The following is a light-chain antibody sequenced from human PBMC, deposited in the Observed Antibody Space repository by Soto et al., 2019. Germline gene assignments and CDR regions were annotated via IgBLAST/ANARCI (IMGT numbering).Light chain of an antibody. J-gene: IGKJ2*01. CDR1: HRLDTY. CDR3: QQYFSYPYT. V-gene: IGKV1-8*01. CDR2: GAS. Sequence: IRMTQSPSSLSASIGDRVTFTCRASHRLDTYLAWYQQKPGKAPKLLIYGASTLQSGVPSRFSGCGSGTDFTLLISSLQSEDFATYYCQQYFSYPYTFGQGTKLEIK.